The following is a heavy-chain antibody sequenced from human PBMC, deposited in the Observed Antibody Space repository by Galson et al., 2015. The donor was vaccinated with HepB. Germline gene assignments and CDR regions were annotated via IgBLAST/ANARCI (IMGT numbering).Heavy chain of an antibody. CDR1: GFTFSSYS. CDR2: ISSSSSYI. V-gene: IGHV3-21*01. CDR3: ARDTSITMIVVVIPDAFDI. J-gene: IGHJ3*02. D-gene: IGHD3-22*01. Sequence: SLRLSCAASGFTFSSYSINWVRQAPGKGLEWVSSISSSSSYIYYADSVKGRFTISRDNAKNSLYLQMNSLRAEDTAVYYCARDTSITMIVVVIPDAFDIWGQGTMVTVSS.